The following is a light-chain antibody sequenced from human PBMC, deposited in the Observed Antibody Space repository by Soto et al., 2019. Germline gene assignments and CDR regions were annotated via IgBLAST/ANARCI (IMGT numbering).Light chain of an antibody. V-gene: IGKV3-20*01. CDR2: GAS. Sequence: ETVLTPSPGTLSLSPGERATLSCRATQRGNHDYFAWYQQRPGLAPRLLIFGASGRATGIPDRFRGSGSGTDFTLTISRLEPEDFASYYCQQYGTSPLTFGGGTKVEIK. J-gene: IGKJ4*01. CDR3: QQYGTSPLT. CDR1: QRGNHDY.